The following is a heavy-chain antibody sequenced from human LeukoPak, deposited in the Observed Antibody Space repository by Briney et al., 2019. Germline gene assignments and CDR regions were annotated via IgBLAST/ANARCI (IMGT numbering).Heavy chain of an antibody. CDR3: ARVIMGYCSSTSSSPYFDY. CDR1: GGSISSGDFY. CDR2: ISYSGRT. D-gene: IGHD2-2*01. V-gene: IGHV4-30-4*01. Sequence: SQTLSLTCIVSGGSISSGDFYWSWIRQPPGKGLEWVGFISYSGRTYYNPSLMCRVTISVEASMNQFSLKLSSVTAAGTAVYYCARVIMGYCSSTSSSPYFDYWGQGTMVTVSS. J-gene: IGHJ4*02.